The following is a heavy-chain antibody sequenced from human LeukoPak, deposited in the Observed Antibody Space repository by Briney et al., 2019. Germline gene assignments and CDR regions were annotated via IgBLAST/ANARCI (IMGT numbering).Heavy chain of an antibody. CDR1: GFSFRNTW. V-gene: IGHV3-7*01. CDR2: IKQDGSEK. D-gene: IGHD3-10*01. J-gene: IGHJ3*02. Sequence: PGGSLRLSCTTSGFSFRNTWMSWVRQAPGKGLEWVANIKQDGSEKYYVDSVKGRFTISRDNAKNSLYLQMNSLRAEDTAVYYCARDRAAGSRRYYGSGSYSRAFDIWGQGTMVTVSS. CDR3: ARDRAAGSRRYYGSGSYSRAFDI.